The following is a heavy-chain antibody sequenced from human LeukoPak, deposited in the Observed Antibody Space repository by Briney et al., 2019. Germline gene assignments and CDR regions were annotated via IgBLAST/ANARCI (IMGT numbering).Heavy chain of an antibody. J-gene: IGHJ5*02. CDR2: IYYSGST. Sequence: PSETLSLTCTVSGGSISSYYWSWIPQPPGKGLEWIGYIYYSGSTNYNPSLKSRVTISVDTSKNQFSLKLSSVTAADTAVYYCARGLRFLEWNWFDPWGQGTLVTVSS. V-gene: IGHV4-59*01. CDR1: GGSISSYY. D-gene: IGHD3-3*01. CDR3: ARGLRFLEWNWFDP.